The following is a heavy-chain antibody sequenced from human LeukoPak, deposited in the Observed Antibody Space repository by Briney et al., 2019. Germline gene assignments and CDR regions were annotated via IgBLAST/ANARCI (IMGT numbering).Heavy chain of an antibody. CDR3: ARDRIRDYYDSSGYLFDY. CDR1: GYTFTGYY. D-gene: IGHD3-22*01. Sequence: GASVKVSCKSSGYTFTGYYIHWVRQAPGQGLEWMGWINPNSGATNYAQNFQGRVTMTSDSSFNSAYMELSRLISDDTALYYCARDRIRDYYDSSGYLFDYWGQGTLVTVSS. J-gene: IGHJ4*02. V-gene: IGHV1-2*02. CDR2: INPNSGAT.